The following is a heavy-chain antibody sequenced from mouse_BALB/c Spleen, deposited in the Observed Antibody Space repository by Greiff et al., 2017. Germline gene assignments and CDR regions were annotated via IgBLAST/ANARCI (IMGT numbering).Heavy chain of an antibody. D-gene: IGHD2-4*01. Sequence: QVQLQQSGAELMKPGASVKISCKATGYTFSSYWIEWVKQRPGHGLEWIGEILPGSGSTNYNEKFKGKATFTADTSSNTAYMQLSSLTSEDSAVYYCARREIYYDYPWCAYWGQGTLVTVSA. J-gene: IGHJ3*01. CDR1: GYTFSSYW. V-gene: IGHV1-9*01. CDR2: ILPGSGST. CDR3: ARREIYYDYPWCAY.